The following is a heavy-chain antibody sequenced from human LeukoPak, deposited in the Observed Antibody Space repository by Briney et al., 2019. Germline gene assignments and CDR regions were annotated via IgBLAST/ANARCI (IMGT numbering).Heavy chain of an antibody. CDR2: ISYDGNNK. D-gene: IGHD5-12*01. CDR3: ARLPSGYDRRSFLSPTKDDY. CDR1: GFTFSNYA. Sequence: PGGSLRLSCAASGFTFSNYAMHWVRQAPGKGLEWVAVISYDGNNKYYTDSVKGRFTISRNNSKNTLYVQMNSLGAEDTAVYYCARLPSGYDRRSFLSPTKDDYWGQGTLVTVSS. V-gene: IGHV3-30-3*01. J-gene: IGHJ4*02.